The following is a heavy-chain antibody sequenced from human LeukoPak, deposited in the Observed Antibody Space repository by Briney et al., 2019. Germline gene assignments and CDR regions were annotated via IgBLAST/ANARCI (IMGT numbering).Heavy chain of an antibody. CDR2: INPSGGST. D-gene: IGHD3-3*01. CDR3: ARDRRRITIFGVVIMGAFDI. CDR1: GYTFTSYY. Sequence: ASVKVSCKASGYTFTSYYMHWVRQAPGQGLEWMGIINPSGGSTSYAQKFQGRVTMTRDTSTSTVYMELSSLRSEDTAVYYCARDRRRITIFGVVIMGAFDIWGQGTVVTVSS. V-gene: IGHV1-46*01. J-gene: IGHJ3*02.